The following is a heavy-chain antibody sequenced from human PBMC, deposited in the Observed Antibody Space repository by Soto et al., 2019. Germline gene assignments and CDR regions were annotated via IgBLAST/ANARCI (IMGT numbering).Heavy chain of an antibody. J-gene: IGHJ4*02. V-gene: IGHV3-30-3*01. Sequence: PGGSLRLSCAASGFTFSSYAMHWVRQAPGKGLEWVAVISYDGSNKYYADSVKGRFTISRDNSKNTLYLQMNSLRAEDTAVYYCARESSSSWCDYWGQGTLVTVSS. CDR1: GFTFSSYA. CDR3: ARESSSSWCDY. D-gene: IGHD6-13*01. CDR2: ISYDGSNK.